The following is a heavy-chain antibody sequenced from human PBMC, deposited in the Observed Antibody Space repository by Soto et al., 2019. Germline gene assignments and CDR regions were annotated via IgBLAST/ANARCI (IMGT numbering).Heavy chain of an antibody. V-gene: IGHV1-69*13. CDR2: IIPIFGTA. D-gene: IGHD6-13*01. Sequence: SVKVSCKASGGTFSSYAISWVRQAPGQGLEWMGGIIPIFGTANYAQKFQGRVTITADESKNTLYLQMNSLRAEDTAVYYCARDRERDAWYEDYWGQGTLVTVSS. CDR1: GGTFSSYA. J-gene: IGHJ4*02. CDR3: ARDRERDAWYEDY.